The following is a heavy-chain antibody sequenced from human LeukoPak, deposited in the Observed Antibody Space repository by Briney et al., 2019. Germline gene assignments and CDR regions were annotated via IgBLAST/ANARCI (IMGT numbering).Heavy chain of an antibody. Sequence: ASVTVSCKASGYTFVSYDINWVRQATGQRLEWMGWMNPNSGYTGYAQKFQDRVTMTRDIVTSTAYMELSSLKSEDTAVYYCVREGLYCSGDSCYFPWGQGTLVTVSP. V-gene: IGHV1-8*01. D-gene: IGHD2-15*01. CDR1: GYTFVSYD. J-gene: IGHJ5*02. CDR2: MNPNSGYT. CDR3: VREGLYCSGDSCYFP.